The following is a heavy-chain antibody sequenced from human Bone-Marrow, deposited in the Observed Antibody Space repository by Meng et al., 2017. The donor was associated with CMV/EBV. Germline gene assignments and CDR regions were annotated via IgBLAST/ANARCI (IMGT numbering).Heavy chain of an antibody. CDR1: G. D-gene: IGHD2-2*01. Sequence: GVGWIRQPPGKALEWLALIYWNDDKRYSPSLKSRLTITKDTSKNQVVLTMTNMDPVDTATYYCAHTPPLNCSSTSCYLGWGDWFDPWGQGTLVTVS. V-gene: IGHV2-5*01. CDR3: AHTPPLNCSSTSCYLGWGDWFDP. CDR2: IYWNDDK. J-gene: IGHJ5*02.